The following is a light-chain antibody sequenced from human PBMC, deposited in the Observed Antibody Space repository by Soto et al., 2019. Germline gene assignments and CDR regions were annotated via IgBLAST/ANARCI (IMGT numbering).Light chain of an antibody. J-gene: IGKJ4*01. CDR3: KQYNNWPPLT. CDR2: GAS. V-gene: IGKV3-15*01. Sequence: EIVMTQSPAPLSVSLGERATLSCRASQSVSSNLAWYQQKPGQAPRILIYGASTRATGIPARCSGSGSGTEFTLTISSLQSEDFAGYYCKQYNNWPPLTFGGGTKVEIK. CDR1: QSVSSN.